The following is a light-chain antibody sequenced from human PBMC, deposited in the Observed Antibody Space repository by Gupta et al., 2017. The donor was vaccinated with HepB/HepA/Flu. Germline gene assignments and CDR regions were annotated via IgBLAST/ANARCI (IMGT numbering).Light chain of an antibody. CDR3: QQYGSSPCS. J-gene: IGKJ2*04. V-gene: IGKV3-20*01. CDR2: DAS. CDR1: QSVSSNY. Sequence: ESVFTQSPGTLSLSPGGRATLSCRASQSVSSNYVAWYQQKPGQAPRLLIYDASSRATGIPDRFSGSGSGTDFTLTISRLEPEDFAVYYCQQYGSSPCSFGQGTKLEIK.